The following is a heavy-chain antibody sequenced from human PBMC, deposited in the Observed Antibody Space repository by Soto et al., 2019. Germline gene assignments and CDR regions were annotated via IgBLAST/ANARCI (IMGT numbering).Heavy chain of an antibody. Sequence: HPGGSLRLSCAASGFTFSSYAMSWVRQAPGKGLEWVSAISGSGGSTYYADSVKGRFTISRDNSKNTLYLQMNSLRAEDTAVYYCSGAESPDTAYFSLYWGQGTPVTVSS. V-gene: IGHV3-23*01. CDR1: GFTFSSYA. D-gene: IGHD1-26*01. CDR3: SGAESPDTAYFSLY. CDR2: ISGSGGST. J-gene: IGHJ4*02.